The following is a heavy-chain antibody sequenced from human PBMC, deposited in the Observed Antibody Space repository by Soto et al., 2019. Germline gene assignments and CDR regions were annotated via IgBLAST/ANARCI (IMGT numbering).Heavy chain of an antibody. CDR2: ISGSGGST. Sequence: GGSLSLSCAASGFTFSSYAMIWVRQAPGKGLEWVSAISGSGGSTYYADSVKGRFTISRDNSKNTLYLQMNSLRAEDTAVYYCAKKVRAAAVMDYWGQGTLVTVSS. J-gene: IGHJ4*02. V-gene: IGHV3-23*01. CDR1: GFTFSSYA. D-gene: IGHD6-13*01. CDR3: AKKVRAAAVMDY.